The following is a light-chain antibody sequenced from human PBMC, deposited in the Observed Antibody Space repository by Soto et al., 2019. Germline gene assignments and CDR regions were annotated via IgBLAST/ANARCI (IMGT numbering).Light chain of an antibody. CDR1: QSVFSN. V-gene: IGKV3-15*01. Sequence: VMTQSPATLSVSPGERATLSCRASQSVFSNLAWYQHKPGQAPRLLIYGAATRATGIPARFSGSGSGTEFTLTISSLQSDDIAVYYCQQYHNWRAFGQGTKV. CDR3: QQYHNWRA. CDR2: GAA. J-gene: IGKJ1*01.